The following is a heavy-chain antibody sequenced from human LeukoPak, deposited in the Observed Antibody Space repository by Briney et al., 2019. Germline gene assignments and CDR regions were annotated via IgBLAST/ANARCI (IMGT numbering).Heavy chain of an antibody. CDR2: ISGRDEST. Sequence: GGSLRLSCAVSGLTFSNHALSWVRQAPGKGLEWVSAISGRDESTYYADSVKGRFTISRDNSKSTLYLQMSSLRAEDTAVYHCAKVTGTTNCWGQGTLVTVSS. CDR1: GLTFSNHA. D-gene: IGHD1-1*01. J-gene: IGHJ4*02. CDR3: AKVTGTTNC. V-gene: IGHV3-23*01.